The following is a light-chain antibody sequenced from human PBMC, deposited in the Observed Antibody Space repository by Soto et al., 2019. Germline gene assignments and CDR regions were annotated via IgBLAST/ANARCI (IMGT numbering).Light chain of an antibody. CDR1: SGHSSDI. J-gene: IGLJ1*01. Sequence: QAVVTQSSSASASLGSSVKLTCTLSSGHSSDIIAWHQQQPGKAPRYLMKLEGSGNYNKCSGVPDRFSGSSSGADRYLTISNLQFEDEADYYCETWVSNTFVVVTGTKLTVL. V-gene: IGLV4-60*02. CDR2: LEGSGNY. CDR3: ETWVSNTFV.